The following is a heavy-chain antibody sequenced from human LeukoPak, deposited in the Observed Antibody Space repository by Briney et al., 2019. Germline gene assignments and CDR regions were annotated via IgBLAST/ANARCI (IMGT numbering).Heavy chain of an antibody. V-gene: IGHV4-31*03. CDR3: ARGLRNTMVRSYGMDV. D-gene: IGHD3-10*01. J-gene: IGHJ6*02. Sequence: SETLSLTCTVSGGSISSGGYYWSWIRQHPGKGLEWIGYIYYSGSTYYNPSLKSRVTISVDTSKNQFSLKLSSVTAADTAVYYCARGLRNTMVRSYGMDVWGQGTMVTVSS. CDR1: GGSISSGGYY. CDR2: IYYSGST.